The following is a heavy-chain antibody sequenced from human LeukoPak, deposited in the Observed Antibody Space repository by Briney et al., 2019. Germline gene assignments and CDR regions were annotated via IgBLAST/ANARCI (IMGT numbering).Heavy chain of an antibody. J-gene: IGHJ4*02. Sequence: PGGSLRLSCAASGFTFSSYDMHWVRQATGKGLEWVSAIGTAGDTYYPGSVKGRFTITRENAKNSLYLQMNSLGAGETAVYYCARGEGRTFDYWGQGTLVTVSS. V-gene: IGHV3-13*01. CDR2: IGTAGDT. CDR1: GFTFSSYD. CDR3: ARGEGRTFDY.